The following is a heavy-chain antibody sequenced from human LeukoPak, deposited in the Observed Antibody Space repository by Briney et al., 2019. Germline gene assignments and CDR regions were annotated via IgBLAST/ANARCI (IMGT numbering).Heavy chain of an antibody. CDR2: ISYDGSNK. D-gene: IGHD5-24*01. CDR3: ARTPGRDGYNYRYFDY. V-gene: IGHV3-30*04. CDR1: GFTFSSYA. Sequence: GGSLRLSCAASGFTFSSYAMHWVRQAPGKGLEWVAVISYDGSNKYYADSVKGRFTISRDNSKNTLYLQMNSLRAEDTAVYYCARTPGRDGYNYRYFDYWGQGTLVTVSS. J-gene: IGHJ4*02.